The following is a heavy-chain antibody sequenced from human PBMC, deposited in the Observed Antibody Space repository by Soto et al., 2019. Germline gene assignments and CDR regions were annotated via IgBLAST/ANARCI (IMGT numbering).Heavy chain of an antibody. CDR1: GYSFTSYW. Sequence: PRESLKISCKGSGYSFTSYWIGWGRQMPGKGLEWMGIIYPGDSDTRYSPSFRGQVTISADKSISTAYLQWSSLKASDTAMYYCARHTSDSSSSSDYYGMDVWGQGTTVTVSS. J-gene: IGHJ6*02. CDR2: IYPGDSDT. D-gene: IGHD6-6*01. CDR3: ARHTSDSSSSSDYYGMDV. V-gene: IGHV5-51*01.